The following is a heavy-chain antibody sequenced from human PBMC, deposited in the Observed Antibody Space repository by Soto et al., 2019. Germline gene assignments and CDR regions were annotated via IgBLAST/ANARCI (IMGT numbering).Heavy chain of an antibody. V-gene: IGHV4-30-2*01. D-gene: IGHD2-2*01. CDR2: IYHSGST. Sequence: NRSESLSLTCAVSGGSISGCGYSWSWIRQPPGKGLEWIRYIYHSGSTYYNPSLKSLVTISVDGSKKQFSLKLSSVTAAHTAVYSCASGGYCSSTSCSGKNRFDTWGQGTLVTVSS. CDR3: ASGGYCSSTSCSGKNRFDT. J-gene: IGHJ5*02. CDR1: GGSISGCGYS.